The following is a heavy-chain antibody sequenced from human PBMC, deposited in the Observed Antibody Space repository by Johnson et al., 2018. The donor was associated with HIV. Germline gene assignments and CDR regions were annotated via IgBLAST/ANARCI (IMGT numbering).Heavy chain of an antibody. V-gene: IGHV3-30*03. CDR1: GFTFNMYG. J-gene: IGHJ3*02. CDR3: TRERRGGAFDI. D-gene: IGHD3-10*01. Sequence: QVQLVESGGGVVQPGRSLRLSCAASGFTFNMYGMHWVRQAPGKGLEWVAFIQFDGRNKYYGDSVKGRFTISRDNAKNTLYLQMNSLRVEDTAVYYCTRERRGGAFDIWGPGTMVTVSS. CDR2: IQFDGRNK.